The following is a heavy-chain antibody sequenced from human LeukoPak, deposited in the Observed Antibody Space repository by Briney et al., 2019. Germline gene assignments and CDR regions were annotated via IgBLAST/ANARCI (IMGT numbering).Heavy chain of an antibody. CDR3: AKDPSAAMVRGVPYFDY. CDR2: ISGSGGST. D-gene: IGHD3-10*01. CDR1: GFAFSSYA. J-gene: IGHJ4*02. V-gene: IGHV3-23*01. Sequence: GGSLRLSCAASGFAFSSYAMSWVRQAPGKGLEGVSAISGSGGSTYYADSVKGRFTISRDNSKNTLYLQMNSLRAEDTAVYYCAKDPSAAMVRGVPYFDYWGQGTLVTVSS.